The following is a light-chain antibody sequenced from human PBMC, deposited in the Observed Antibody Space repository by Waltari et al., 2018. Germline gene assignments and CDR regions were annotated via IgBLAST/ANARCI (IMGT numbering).Light chain of an antibody. V-gene: IGKV2-28*01. J-gene: IGKJ4*01. CDR3: MQALQTLLS. Sequence: DLVVTQSPLSLPVTPGEPASISCRSSQSLLHSNGYNYLHWFLQKPGQSPQLLIYLGSNRASGVPDRFSGSGSGTDFTLKISRVEAEDVGVYYCMQALQTLLSFGGGTKVEIK. CDR1: QSLLHSNGYNY. CDR2: LGS.